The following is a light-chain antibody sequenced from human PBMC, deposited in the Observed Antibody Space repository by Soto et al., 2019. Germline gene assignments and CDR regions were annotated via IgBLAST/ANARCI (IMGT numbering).Light chain of an antibody. CDR1: ISNIGSNP. CDR3: AAWDDSLSVYV. CDR2: RNN. Sequence: QSVLTQPLSASGTPGRRVTISCSGSISNIGSNPVYWHQQLPGTAPKLLIFRNNQQPSGVPDRFSDSKSGTSASLAISGLRSEDEAGYYCAAWDDSLSVYVFGTGTKVTVL. V-gene: IGLV1-47*01. J-gene: IGLJ1*01.